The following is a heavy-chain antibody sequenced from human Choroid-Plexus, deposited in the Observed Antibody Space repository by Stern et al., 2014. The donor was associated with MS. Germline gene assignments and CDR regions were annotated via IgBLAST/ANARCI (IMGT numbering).Heavy chain of an antibody. Sequence: VQLVESGGGVVQPGRPLSLSCVASGFTFGRCAMHWVRQAPGKGLEWVAGVSYDGSNKYYADAVKGRFTISSDNSQNTLYMQMSSLRPEDTAVYYCAKDLQYLTYFFDHWGQGSLVTVSS. D-gene: IGHD2/OR15-2a*01. CDR3: AKDLQYLTYFFDH. CDR2: VSYDGSNK. J-gene: IGHJ5*02. V-gene: IGHV3-30*18. CDR1: GFTFGRCA.